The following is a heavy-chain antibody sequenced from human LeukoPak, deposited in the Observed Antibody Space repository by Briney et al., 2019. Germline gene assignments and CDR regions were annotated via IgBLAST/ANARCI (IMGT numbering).Heavy chain of an antibody. V-gene: IGHV3-21*04. CDR3: TRQAGITGTSYYYYYYMDV. J-gene: IGHJ6*03. CDR2: ISSSSSYI. D-gene: IGHD1-7*01. CDR1: GFTFSSYS. Sequence: PGGSLRLSCAASGFTFSSYSMNWVRQAPGKGLEWVSSISSSSSYIYYADSVKGRFTISRDNAQNSLYLQMNSLKTEDTAVYYCTRQAGITGTSYYYYYYMDVWGKGTTVTVSS.